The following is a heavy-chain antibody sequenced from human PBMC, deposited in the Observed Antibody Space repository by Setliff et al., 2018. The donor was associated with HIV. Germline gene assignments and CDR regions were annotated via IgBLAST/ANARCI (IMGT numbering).Heavy chain of an antibody. Sequence: GASVKVSCKASGYTFSSYAISWVRQAPGQGLEWMGWISPHNADKNIPRKFRGRVTMTRDTSISTAYMELSRLRSDDTAVYYCARKSDYYDSSGPLFEYFQHWGQGTLVTVSS. V-gene: IGHV1-2*02. CDR3: ARKSDYYDSSGPLFEYFQH. CDR2: ISPHNADK. J-gene: IGHJ1*01. D-gene: IGHD3-22*01. CDR1: GYTFSSYA.